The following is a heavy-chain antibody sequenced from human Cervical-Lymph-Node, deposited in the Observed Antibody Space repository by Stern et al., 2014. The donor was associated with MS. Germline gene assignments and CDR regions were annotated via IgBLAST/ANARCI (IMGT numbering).Heavy chain of an antibody. CDR3: ARDTSSPERSDW. CDR2: ITNVGST. J-gene: IGHJ4*02. D-gene: IGHD1-1*01. V-gene: IGHV3-53*01. CDR1: GFTVSRDY. Sequence: EVQLVESGGGVIQPGGSLRLSCTASGFTVSRDYMTWVRQAPGKGLEWVALITNVGSTCYTDSVKGRFTISSDDSKNTVYLHMTSLRAEYTAMYYCARDTSSPERSDWWGQGTLVTVSS.